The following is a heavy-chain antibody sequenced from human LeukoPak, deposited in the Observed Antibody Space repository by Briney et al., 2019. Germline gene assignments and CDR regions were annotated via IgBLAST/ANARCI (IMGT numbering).Heavy chain of an antibody. J-gene: IGHJ4*02. V-gene: IGHV4-34*01. CDR1: GGSFSGYY. D-gene: IGHD6-25*01. CDR3: GFSEGDF. Sequence: SETLSLTCAVYGGSFSGYYGSWIRQPPGKGLEWIGEIDHSGSTNYNPSLKSRVTISLDTSKNQFSLKLSSVTAADTAMYFCGFSEGDFWGQGALITVSS. CDR2: IDHSGST.